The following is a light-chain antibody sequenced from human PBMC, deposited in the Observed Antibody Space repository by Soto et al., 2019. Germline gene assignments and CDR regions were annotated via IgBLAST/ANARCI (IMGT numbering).Light chain of an antibody. CDR2: AAS. Sequence: DMQMTQSTSSLSASVGDRVTITCRASQSISSYVNWYQQKPGKAPKLLIYAASRLQSGVPSRFSGSGSGTDFTLTITSLQHEDFATYYCQQSYRTPPTFGQGTKVDIK. CDR3: QQSYRTPPT. V-gene: IGKV1-39*01. J-gene: IGKJ2*01. CDR1: QSISSY.